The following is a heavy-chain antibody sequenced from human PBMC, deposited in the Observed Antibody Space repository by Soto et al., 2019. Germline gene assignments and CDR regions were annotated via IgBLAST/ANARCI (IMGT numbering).Heavy chain of an antibody. CDR3: ARSPPWDY. J-gene: IGHJ4*02. V-gene: IGHV3-48*01. CDR2: ISYSSGTI. Sequence: GGSLRLSCAAAGFTFSSYIMNWVRQAPGKGLEWVSYISYSSGTIYYADSVKGRFTISRDNAENSLYLQMNSLRAEDTAVYYCARSPPWDYWGQGTLVTVSS. CDR1: GFTFSSYI.